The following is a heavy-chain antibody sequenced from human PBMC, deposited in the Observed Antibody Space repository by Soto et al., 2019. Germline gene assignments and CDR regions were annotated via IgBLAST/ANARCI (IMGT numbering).Heavy chain of an antibody. V-gene: IGHV1-18*04. Sequence: QVERVQSGVEVKKPGASVKVSCKASGYTFTNHGLSWVRQAPGQGLEWMGWISASNGDTNYAQKFLGRVTVTTDTSTSTGYMELRSLKSEDTAVYYCARMVRGSKIDYYYYMDVWGKGTTVTVSS. CDR1: GYTFTNHG. D-gene: IGHD3-10*01. CDR2: ISASNGDT. CDR3: ARMVRGSKIDYYYYMDV. J-gene: IGHJ6*03.